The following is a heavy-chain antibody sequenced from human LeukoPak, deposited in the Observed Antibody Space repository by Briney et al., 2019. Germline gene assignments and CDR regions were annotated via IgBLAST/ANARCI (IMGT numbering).Heavy chain of an antibody. CDR2: IYYSGST. J-gene: IGHJ5*02. D-gene: IGHD6-19*01. CDR3: ATATIAVAGQSNWFDP. Sequence: SETLSLTCTVSGGSISSYYWSWIRQPPGKGLEWIGYIYYSGSTNYNPSLKSRVTISVDTSKNQFSLKLSSVTAADTAVYYCATATIAVAGQSNWFDPWGQGTLVTVSS. V-gene: IGHV4-59*12. CDR1: GGSISSYY.